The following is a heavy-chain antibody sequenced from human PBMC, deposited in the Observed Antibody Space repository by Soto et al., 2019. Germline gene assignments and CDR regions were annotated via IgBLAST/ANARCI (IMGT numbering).Heavy chain of an antibody. Sequence: PSETLSLTCTVSGASITFGGYSWSWIRQTPGKGLEWIGYINHLETTFYNPSFESRLTLSIDRAKNQFSLKLHSMSAADRAVYFCARGGGSDSFDYWGQGILVP. V-gene: IGHV4-30-2*01. CDR1: GASITFGGYS. J-gene: IGHJ4*02. D-gene: IGHD1-26*01. CDR3: ARGGGSDSFDY. CDR2: INHLETT.